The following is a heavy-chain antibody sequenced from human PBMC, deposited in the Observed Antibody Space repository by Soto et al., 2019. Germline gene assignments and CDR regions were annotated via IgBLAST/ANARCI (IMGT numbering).Heavy chain of an antibody. CDR3: ARSARVTYYYDSSGYSAPFDY. CDR1: GGTFSSYA. J-gene: IGHJ4*02. V-gene: IGHV1-69*06. D-gene: IGHD3-22*01. CDR2: IIPIFGTA. Sequence: QVQLVQSGAEVKKPGSSVKVSCKASGGTFSSYAISWVRQAPGQGLEWKGGIIPIFGTANYAQKFQGRVTITADKSTSTAYMELSSLRSEDTAVYYCARSARVTYYYDSSGYSAPFDYWGQGTLVTVSS.